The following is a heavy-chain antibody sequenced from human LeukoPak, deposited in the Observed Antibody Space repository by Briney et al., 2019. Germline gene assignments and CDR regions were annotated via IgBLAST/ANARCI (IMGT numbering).Heavy chain of an antibody. V-gene: IGHV1-69*05. CDR2: IIPIFGTA. CDR3: ARDLGAARLSLFY. J-gene: IGHJ4*02. CDR1: GGTFSSYA. D-gene: IGHD6-6*01. Sequence: GASVKVSCKASGGTFSSYAISWVRQAPGQGLEWMGGIIPIFGTANYAQKFQGRVTITTDESTSTAYMELSSLRSEDTAVYYCARDLGAARLSLFYWGQGTLVTVSS.